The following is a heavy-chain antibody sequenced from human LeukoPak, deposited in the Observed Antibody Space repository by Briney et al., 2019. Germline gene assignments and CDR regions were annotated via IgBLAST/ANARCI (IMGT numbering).Heavy chain of an antibody. CDR3: ATIVSSGYAYFDY. Sequence: ASVTVSCKVSVYTLTELSMHWVRQAPGKGREWMGGFDPEDGETIYAQKFQGRVTMTEDTSTDTAYMELSSLRSEDTAVYYCATIVSSGYAYFDYWGQGTLVTVSS. CDR2: FDPEDGET. J-gene: IGHJ4*02. V-gene: IGHV1-24*01. D-gene: IGHD3-22*01. CDR1: VYTLTELS.